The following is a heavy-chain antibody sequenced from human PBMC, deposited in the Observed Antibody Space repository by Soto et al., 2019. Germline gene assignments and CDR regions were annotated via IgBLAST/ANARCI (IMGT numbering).Heavy chain of an antibody. CDR2: VHYSWGS. CDR1: GGSISSYH. CDR3: ARQGFGALHGVVDV. J-gene: IGHJ6*02. D-gene: IGHD3-10*01. Sequence: QVQLQESGPGLVKPSETLSLSCTVSGGSISSYHWSWIRQTPGKGLEWIGYVHYSWGSNYNPSLKSRVAISLDTSKSQFSLKLTSVTATDTAVDYCARQGFGALHGVVDVWGQGTTVTVSS. V-gene: IGHV4-59*08.